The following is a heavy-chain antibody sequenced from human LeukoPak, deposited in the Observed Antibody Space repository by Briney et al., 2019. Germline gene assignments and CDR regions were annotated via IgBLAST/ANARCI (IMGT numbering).Heavy chain of an antibody. V-gene: IGHV3-7*03. Sequence: GGSLRLSCTASGFTFTTYWMSWVRQAPGKGLEWVANIKPDGGEKYYVDSVKGRFTISRDNAKNSVYLQMNSLRAEDTAVYYCARVTGYSSGWYNYWGQGTLVTVSS. D-gene: IGHD6-19*01. CDR3: ARVTGYSSGWYNY. J-gene: IGHJ4*02. CDR2: IKPDGGEK. CDR1: GFTFTTYW.